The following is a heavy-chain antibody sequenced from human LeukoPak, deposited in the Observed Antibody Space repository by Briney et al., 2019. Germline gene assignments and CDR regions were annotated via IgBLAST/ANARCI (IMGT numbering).Heavy chain of an antibody. D-gene: IGHD6-19*01. J-gene: IGHJ4*02. CDR3: ARERSSGWCLRSKYYFDY. V-gene: IGHV4-34*01. Sequence: PSETLSLTCAVYGGSFSGYYWSWIRQPPGKGLEWIGEINHSGSTNYNPSLKSRVTISVDTSKNQFSLKLSSVTAADTAVYYCARERSSGWCLRSKYYFDYWGQGTLVTVSS. CDR2: INHSGST. CDR1: GGSFSGYY.